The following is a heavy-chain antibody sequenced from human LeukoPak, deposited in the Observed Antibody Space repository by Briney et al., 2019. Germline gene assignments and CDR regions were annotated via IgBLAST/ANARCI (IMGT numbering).Heavy chain of an antibody. Sequence: GGSLRLSCAAPGFTFSNYAMSWVRQAPGKGLEWVSSISGSGGSTYYADSVKGRCTISRDNSKNTLSLQMNSLRAEDTAVYYCAKHYYDSSGPGNYWGQGTLVTVSS. V-gene: IGHV3-23*01. CDR1: GFTFSNYA. CDR3: AKHYYDSSGPGNY. D-gene: IGHD3-22*01. CDR2: ISGSGGST. J-gene: IGHJ4*02.